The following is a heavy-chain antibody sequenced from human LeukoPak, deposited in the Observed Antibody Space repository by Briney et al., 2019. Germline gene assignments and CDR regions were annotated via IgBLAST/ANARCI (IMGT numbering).Heavy chain of an antibody. CDR2: IKSKTDGGTT. CDR3: TTAVQNRYFDWLHYFDY. Sequence: GGSLRLSCAASGFTFSNAWMSWVRQAPGKGLEWVGRIKSKTDGGTTDYAAPVKGRFTISRDDSKNTLYLRMNSLKTEDTAVYYCTTAVQNRYFDWLHYFDYWGQGTLVTVSS. D-gene: IGHD3-9*01. V-gene: IGHV3-15*01. J-gene: IGHJ4*02. CDR1: GFTFSNAW.